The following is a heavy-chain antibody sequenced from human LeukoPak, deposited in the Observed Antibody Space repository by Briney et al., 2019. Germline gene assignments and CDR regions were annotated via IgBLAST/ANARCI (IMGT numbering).Heavy chain of an antibody. V-gene: IGHV3-48*03. D-gene: IGHD3-16*01. J-gene: IGHJ4*02. CDR3: VRENYGYFDY. CDR2: FTGSGSTT. Sequence: GGSLRLSCAASGFTFSRYEMNWVRQAPGRGLEWISYFTGSGSTTYYADPVRGRFTISRDNAKNSLYLQMNSLRAEDTAIYYCVRENYGYFDYWGPGILVTVSS. CDR1: GFTFSRYE.